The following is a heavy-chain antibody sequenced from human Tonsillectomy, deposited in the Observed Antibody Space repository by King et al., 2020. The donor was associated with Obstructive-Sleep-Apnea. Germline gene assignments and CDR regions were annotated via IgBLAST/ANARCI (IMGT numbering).Heavy chain of an antibody. CDR3: ARGIFGVVITYYYYGMDV. J-gene: IGHJ6*02. Sequence: VQLQQWGAGLLKPSETLSLTCAVYGGSFSDYYWGWIRQPPGKGLEWIGEINHSGSTNYNPSLKSRVTISVDPSKNQFSLKLSSVTAADTAVYYCARGIFGVVITYYYYGMDVWGQGTTVTVSS. CDR1: GGSFSDYY. CDR2: INHSGST. V-gene: IGHV4-34*01. D-gene: IGHD3-3*01.